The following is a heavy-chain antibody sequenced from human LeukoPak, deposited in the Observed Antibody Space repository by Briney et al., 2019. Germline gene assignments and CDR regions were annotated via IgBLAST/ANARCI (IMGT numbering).Heavy chain of an antibody. CDR3: AREAVAGWIDY. D-gene: IGHD6-19*01. CDR1: GDSVSSNSAV. Sequence: SQTLSLTCAISGDSVSSNSAVWSWIRQSQSRGLEWLGRTYYRSKWYSDYAISLKSRITINPDTSKNQFSLHLNSVTPEDTAVYYCAREAVAGWIDYWGQGTLVTVSS. CDR2: TYYRSKWYS. V-gene: IGHV6-1*01. J-gene: IGHJ4*02.